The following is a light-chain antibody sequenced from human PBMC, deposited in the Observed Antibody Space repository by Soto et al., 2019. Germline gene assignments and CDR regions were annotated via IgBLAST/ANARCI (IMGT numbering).Light chain of an antibody. J-gene: IGKJ2*01. CDR1: HNIVTY. V-gene: IGKV1-39*01. CDR3: QQSHSTPPT. CDR2: EAS. Sequence: DIHMAQSPPSLSASVGDRVTITCRASHNIVTYLNWYQQKAGKAPSLLIYEASYLQSGVPFRFFGSGSGTDFTLTIDNLRHEDSATYYCQQSHSTPPTFGPGTKLEIK.